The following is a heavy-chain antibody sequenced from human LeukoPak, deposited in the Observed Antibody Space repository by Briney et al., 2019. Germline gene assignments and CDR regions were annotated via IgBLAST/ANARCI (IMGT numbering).Heavy chain of an antibody. J-gene: IGHJ4*02. Sequence: GGSLRLSCAASGFTVSSNYMSWVRQAPGKGLEWVSVIYSGGSTYYADSVKGRFTISRDNSKNTLYLQMNSLRAEDTAVYYCARVQGYYDFWSGYYAAYGFDYWGQGTLVTVSS. CDR3: ARVQGYYDFWSGYYAAYGFDY. D-gene: IGHD3-3*01. V-gene: IGHV3-53*01. CDR1: GFTVSSNY. CDR2: IYSGGST.